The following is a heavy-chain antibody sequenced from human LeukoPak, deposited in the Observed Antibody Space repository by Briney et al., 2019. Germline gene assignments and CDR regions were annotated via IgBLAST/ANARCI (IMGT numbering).Heavy chain of an antibody. CDR2: ISSSGSTI. Sequence: GGSLRLSCAASGFTFSDYYMSWIRQAPGKGLEWVSYISSSGSTIYYADSVRGRFTISRDNAKNSLYLQMNSLRAEDTAVYYCARVMRLYYFDYWGQGTLVTVSS. CDR3: ARVMRLYYFDY. CDR1: GFTFSDYY. D-gene: IGHD2-15*01. V-gene: IGHV3-11*01. J-gene: IGHJ4*02.